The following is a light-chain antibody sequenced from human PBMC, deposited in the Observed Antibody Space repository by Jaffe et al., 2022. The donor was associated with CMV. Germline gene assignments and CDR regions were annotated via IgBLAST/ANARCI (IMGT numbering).Light chain of an antibody. CDR2: DAS. V-gene: IGKV3-11*01. Sequence: EIVLTQSPATLSLSPGERATLSCRASQSVSNYLAWYQQKPGLAPRLLIYDASNRATGIPARFSGSGSETDFALTISGLEPEDFAVYFCQQRNTWPITFGQGTRLEIK. J-gene: IGKJ5*01. CDR3: QQRNTWPIT. CDR1: QSVSNY.